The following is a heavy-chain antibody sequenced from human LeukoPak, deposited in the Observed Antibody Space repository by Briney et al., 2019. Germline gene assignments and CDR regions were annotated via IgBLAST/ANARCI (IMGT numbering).Heavy chain of an antibody. Sequence: ASVKVSCKASGYTFTSYYMHWVRQAPGQGLEWMGIINPSSGSTSYAQKFQGRVTMTRDTSTSTVYMELSSLRSEDTAVYYCAMGVYCGGDCSDYYYYGMDVWGQGTTVTVSS. CDR1: GYTFTSYY. V-gene: IGHV1-46*01. CDR3: AMGVYCGGDCSDYYYYGMDV. CDR2: INPSSGST. J-gene: IGHJ6*02. D-gene: IGHD2-21*02.